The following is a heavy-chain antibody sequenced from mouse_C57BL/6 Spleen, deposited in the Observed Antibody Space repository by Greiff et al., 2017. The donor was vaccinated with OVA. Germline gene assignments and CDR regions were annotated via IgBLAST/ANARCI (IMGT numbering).Heavy chain of an antibody. J-gene: IGHJ1*03. CDR2: IYPGDGDT. D-gene: IGHD1-1*01. CDR3: AREDEYYGSSYWYFDV. CDR1: GYAFSSSW. V-gene: IGHV1-82*01. Sequence: QVQLQQSGPELVKPGASVKISCKASGYAFSSSWMNWVKQRPGKGLEWIGRIYPGDGDTNYNGKFKGKATLTADKSSSTAYMQLSSLTSEDSAVYFCAREDEYYGSSYWYFDVWGTGTTVTVSS.